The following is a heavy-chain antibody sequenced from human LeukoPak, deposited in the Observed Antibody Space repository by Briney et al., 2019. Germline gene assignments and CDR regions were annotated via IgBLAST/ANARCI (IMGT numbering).Heavy chain of an antibody. Sequence: GGSLRLSCAASGFTFSSYWMSWVRQAPGKGLEWVANIKQDGSEKYYVDSVKGRFTISRDNAKNSLYLQMNSLRAEDTAVYYCAREEDSSGYYQDYYYYGTDVWGQGTTVTVSS. J-gene: IGHJ6*02. CDR2: IKQDGSEK. CDR3: AREEDSSGYYQDYYYYGTDV. CDR1: GFTFSSYW. D-gene: IGHD3-22*01. V-gene: IGHV3-7*01.